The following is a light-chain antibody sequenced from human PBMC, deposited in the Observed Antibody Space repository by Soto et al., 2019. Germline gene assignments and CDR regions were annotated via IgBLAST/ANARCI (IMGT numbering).Light chain of an antibody. V-gene: IGKV3-11*01. J-gene: IGKJ5*01. CDR2: DAS. CDR3: QHRSNWPLMYT. CDR1: QSVTTH. Sequence: ETVLTQSPGTLSLSPGERAALSCRASQSVTTHLAWYQQKPGQAPRLLIYDASNRATGIPARFSASGSGTDFTLTISSLEPDDFALYFCQHRSNWPLMYTFGQGTRLEI.